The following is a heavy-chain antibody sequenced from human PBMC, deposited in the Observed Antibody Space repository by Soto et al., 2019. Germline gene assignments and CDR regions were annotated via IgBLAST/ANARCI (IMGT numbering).Heavy chain of an antibody. Sequence: QVQLVQSGAEVKKPGASVKVSCKASGYTFTSNDINWVRQASGQGLEWMGWMNPNTGGSGYAQDFQGRITMTRDTATSTAYMELTSPRSDDTAVYYCAKGGPAAGYDLWGQGTLVTVSS. V-gene: IGHV1-8*01. D-gene: IGHD6-13*01. J-gene: IGHJ4*02. CDR2: MNPNTGGS. CDR1: GYTFTSND. CDR3: AKGGPAAGYDL.